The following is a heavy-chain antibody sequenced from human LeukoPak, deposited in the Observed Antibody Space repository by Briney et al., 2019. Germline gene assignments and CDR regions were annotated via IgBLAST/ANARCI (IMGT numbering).Heavy chain of an antibody. Sequence: PGGSLRLSCAASGFTFSSYAMSWVRQAPEKGLEWVSAISGSGGSTYYADSVKGRFTISRDNSKNTLYLQMNSLRAEDTAVYYCAKDRVSSYAPDYWGQGTLVTVSS. CDR2: ISGSGGST. V-gene: IGHV3-23*01. D-gene: IGHD6-13*01. CDR1: GFTFSSYA. J-gene: IGHJ4*02. CDR3: AKDRVSSYAPDY.